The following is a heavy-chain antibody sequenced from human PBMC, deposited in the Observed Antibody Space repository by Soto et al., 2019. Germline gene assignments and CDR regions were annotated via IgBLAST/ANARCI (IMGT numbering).Heavy chain of an antibody. J-gene: IGHJ6*03. V-gene: IGHV3-23*01. CDR1: GFTFSSYA. CDR3: AKDAVAAGLVLAQEYYYYYMDV. D-gene: IGHD6-13*01. CDR2: ISGSGGST. Sequence: GGSLRLSCAASGFTFSSYAMSWVRQAPGKGLEWVSAISGSGGSTYYADSVKGRFTISRDNSKNTLYLQMNSLRAEDTAVYYCAKDAVAAGLVLAQEYYYYYMDVWGKGTTVTVSS.